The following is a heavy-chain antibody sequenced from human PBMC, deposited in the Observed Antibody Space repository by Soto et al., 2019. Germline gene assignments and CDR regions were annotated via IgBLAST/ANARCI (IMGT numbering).Heavy chain of an antibody. CDR2: IYTSGST. V-gene: IGHV4-4*07. D-gene: IGHD3-22*01. CDR3: ASSYYDSSGSFDY. CDR1: GGAISSYX. Sequence: SETLSLTCTASGGAISSYXWGSILHPAWKGLEWIGRIYTSGSTNYNPSLKSRVTMSVDTSKNQFSLKLSSVTAAETAVYCCASSYYDSSGSFDYWGKGTLLTVSS. J-gene: IGHJ4*02.